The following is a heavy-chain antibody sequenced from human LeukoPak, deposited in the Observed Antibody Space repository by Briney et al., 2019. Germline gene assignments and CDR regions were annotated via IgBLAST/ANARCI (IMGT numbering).Heavy chain of an antibody. CDR1: GGTFSSYA. CDR2: IIPIFGTA. CDR3: ARAPRSGSYPPDYFDY. Sequence: SVKVSCKASGGTFSSYAISWVRQAPGQGLEWMGGIIPIFGTANYAQKFQGRVTITADESTSTVYMELSSLRSDDTAVYYCARAPRSGSYPPDYFDYWGQGTLVTVSS. V-gene: IGHV1-69*13. J-gene: IGHJ4*02. D-gene: IGHD1-26*01.